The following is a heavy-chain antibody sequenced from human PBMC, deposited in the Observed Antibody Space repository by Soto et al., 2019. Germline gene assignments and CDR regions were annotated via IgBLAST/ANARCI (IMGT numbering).Heavy chain of an antibody. CDR3: ARDRHFDSYYFDS. CDR1: GFTFSSYA. V-gene: IGHV3-30-3*01. J-gene: IGHJ4*02. D-gene: IGHD3-9*01. Sequence: ESGGGVVQPGRSLRLSCAASGFTFSSYAMHWVRQAPGKGLEWVAVMSYDGSKKYYADSVKGRFTISRDDSENTLFLQMSSLRPEDTAVYYCARDRHFDSYYFDSWGQGTLVTVSS. CDR2: MSYDGSKK.